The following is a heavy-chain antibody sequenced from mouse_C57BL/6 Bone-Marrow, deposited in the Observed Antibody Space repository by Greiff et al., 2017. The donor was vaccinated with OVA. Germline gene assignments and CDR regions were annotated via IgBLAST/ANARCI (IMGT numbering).Heavy chain of an antibody. V-gene: IGHV7-3*01. CDR3: ARYKGYYGYYAMDY. CDR2: IRNKANGYTT. CDR1: GFTFTDYY. D-gene: IGHD1-1*01. Sequence: EVQLVESGGGLVQPGGSLSLSCAASGFTFTDYYMSWVRQPPGKALEWLGFIRNKANGYTTEYSASVKGRFTISRDNSQSILYLQMNALRAEDSATYYCARYKGYYGYYAMDYWGQGTSVTVSS. J-gene: IGHJ4*01.